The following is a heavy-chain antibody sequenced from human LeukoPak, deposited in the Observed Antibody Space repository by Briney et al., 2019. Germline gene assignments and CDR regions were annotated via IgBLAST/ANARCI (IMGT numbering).Heavy chain of an antibody. CDR2: IYYSGST. Sequence: SETLSLTCTVSGGSVSSYYWSWIRQPPGKGLEWIGYIYYSGSTNYNPSLKSRVTISVDTSKNQFSLKLSSVTAADTAVYYCARWNDILTGQDAFDIWGQGTMVTVSS. CDR1: GGSVSSYY. D-gene: IGHD3-9*01. J-gene: IGHJ3*02. CDR3: ARWNDILTGQDAFDI. V-gene: IGHV4-59*02.